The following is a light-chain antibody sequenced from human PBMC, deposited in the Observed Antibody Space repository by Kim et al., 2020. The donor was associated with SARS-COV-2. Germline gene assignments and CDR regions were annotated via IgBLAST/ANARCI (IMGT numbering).Light chain of an antibody. Sequence: SYELTQPPSVSVSPGQTASITCSGDKLGHKYPCRYQQKPGQSPLLVIFQDSKRPSGIPERISGSNSGNTFTLTISGAQAMDEADYYCQAWDNNTVVFGGGTQLTVL. V-gene: IGLV3-1*01. J-gene: IGLJ2*01. CDR1: KLGHKY. CDR2: QDS. CDR3: QAWDNNTVV.